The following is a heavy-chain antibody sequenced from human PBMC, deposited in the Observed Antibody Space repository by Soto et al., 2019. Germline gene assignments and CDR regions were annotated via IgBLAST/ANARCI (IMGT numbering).Heavy chain of an antibody. CDR1: GFTFEDYT. CDR2: ISWNSGNI. J-gene: IGHJ4*02. CDR3: AKDINYCSSTTCYVRGYFDY. D-gene: IGHD2-2*01. V-gene: IGHV3-9*01. Sequence: EVQLVESGGGLVQPGRSLTLSCAASGFTFEDYTMHCVRQAPGKGLEWVSSISWNSGNIDYADSVKGRFTISRDNAKNSLYLQMTSLRAEDTALYHCAKDINYCSSTTCYVRGYFDYWGQGGLVTVSS.